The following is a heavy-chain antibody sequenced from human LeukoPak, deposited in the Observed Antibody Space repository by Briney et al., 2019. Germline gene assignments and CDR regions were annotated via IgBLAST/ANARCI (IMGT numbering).Heavy chain of an antibody. J-gene: IGHJ6*03. CDR2: INHSGST. V-gene: IGHV4-34*01. Sequence: PSETLSLTCAVYGGSFSGYYWSWIRQPPGKGLEWIGEINHSGSTNYNPSLKSRVTISVDTSKNQFSLKLSSVTAADTAVYYCARGRDFWSGYYYYMDVWGQGTTVAVSS. D-gene: IGHD3-3*01. CDR1: GGSFSGYY. CDR3: ARGRDFWSGYYYYMDV.